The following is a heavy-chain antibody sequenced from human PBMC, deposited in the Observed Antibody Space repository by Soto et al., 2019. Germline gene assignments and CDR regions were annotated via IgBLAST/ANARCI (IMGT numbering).Heavy chain of an antibody. CDR2: IYSGGST. CDR3: ASSFGVATTFYYYYYMDV. J-gene: IGHJ6*03. D-gene: IGHD5-12*01. Sequence: HPGGSLRLSCAASGFTVSSNYMSWVRQAPGKGLEWVSVIYSGGSTYYADSVKGRFTISRHNSKNTLYLQMNSLRAEDTAVYYCASSFGVATTFYYYYYMDVWGKGTTVTVSS. CDR1: GFTVSSNY. V-gene: IGHV3-53*04.